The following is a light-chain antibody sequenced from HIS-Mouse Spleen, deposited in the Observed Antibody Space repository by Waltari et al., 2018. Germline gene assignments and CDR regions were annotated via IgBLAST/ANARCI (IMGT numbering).Light chain of an antibody. V-gene: IGKV1-5*03. CDR1: QSISSW. CDR2: KAS. CDR3: QQYNSRTWT. Sequence: DIQMTQSPSTLSASVGDRVTITCRASQSISSWLAWYQQKPGKAPKLLIYKASSLESGVPSRLSGSGSGTEFTLTISSLQPDDFATYYCQQYNSRTWTFGQGTKVEIK. J-gene: IGKJ1*01.